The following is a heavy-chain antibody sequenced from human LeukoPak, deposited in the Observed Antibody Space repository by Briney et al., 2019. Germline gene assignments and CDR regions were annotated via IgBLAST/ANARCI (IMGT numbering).Heavy chain of an antibody. V-gene: IGHV3-7*03. CDR1: GFTFSNYW. D-gene: IGHD3-9*01. Sequence: QPGGSLRLSCAASGFTFSNYWMSWVRQSPGRGLEWVANIDQDGSTEYYVDSVGGRFTVSRDNSKNTLYLQMNSLRAEDTAVYYCAKDGSLRYFDWLQLQPDYYYMDVWGKGTTVTVSS. CDR3: AKDGSLRYFDWLQLQPDYYYMDV. J-gene: IGHJ6*03. CDR2: IDQDGSTE.